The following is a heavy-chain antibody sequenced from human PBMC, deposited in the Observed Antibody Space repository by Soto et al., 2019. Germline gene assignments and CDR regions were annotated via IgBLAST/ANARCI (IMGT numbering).Heavy chain of an antibody. CDR2: ISSSSSYI. CDR3: ASQGDSRFLEWLSIPNPPFDY. Sequence: GGSLRLSCAASGFTFSSYSMNWVRQAPGKGLEWVSSISSSSSYIYYADSVKGRFTISRDNAKNSLYLQMNSLRAEETAVYYCASQGDSRFLEWLSIPNPPFDYWGQGTLVTVSS. J-gene: IGHJ4*02. D-gene: IGHD3-3*01. V-gene: IGHV3-21*01. CDR1: GFTFSSYS.